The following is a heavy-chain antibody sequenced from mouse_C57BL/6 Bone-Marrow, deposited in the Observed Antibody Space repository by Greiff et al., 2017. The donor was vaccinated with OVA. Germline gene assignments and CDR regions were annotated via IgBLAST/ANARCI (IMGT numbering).Heavy chain of an antibody. Sequence: QVQLQQPGAELVRPGSSVKLSCKASGYTFTSYWMHWVKQRPIQGLEWIGNIDPSDSVTHYNQKFKDKATLTVDKSSSTAYMQLSSLTSEDSAVYYCAREIDWYFEVWGTGTTVTVSS. J-gene: IGHJ1*03. V-gene: IGHV1-52*01. CDR1: GYTFTSYW. CDR2: IDPSDSVT. CDR3: AREIDWYFEV.